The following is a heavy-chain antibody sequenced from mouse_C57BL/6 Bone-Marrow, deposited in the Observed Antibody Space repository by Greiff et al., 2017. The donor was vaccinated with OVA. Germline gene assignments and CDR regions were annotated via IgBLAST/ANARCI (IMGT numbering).Heavy chain of an antibody. CDR2: ISYDGSN. Sequence: EVKLQESGPGLVKPSQSLSLTCSVTGYSITSGYYWNWIRQFPGNKLEWMGYISYDGSNNYNPSLKNRISITRDTSKNQFFLKLNSVTTEDTATYYCARVKTSYGSSQYFDVWGTGTTVTVSS. V-gene: IGHV3-6*01. CDR1: GYSITSGYY. CDR3: ARVKTSYGSSQYFDV. D-gene: IGHD1-1*01. J-gene: IGHJ1*03.